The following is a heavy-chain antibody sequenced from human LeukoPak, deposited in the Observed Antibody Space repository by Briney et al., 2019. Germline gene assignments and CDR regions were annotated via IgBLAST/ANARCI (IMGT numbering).Heavy chain of an antibody. D-gene: IGHD3-10*01. CDR2: IIPIFGTA. J-gene: IGHJ4*02. V-gene: IGHV1-69*13. CDR1: GGTFSSYA. CDR3: ARVVLSGGSGSYCDY. Sequence: GASVKVSCTASGGTFSSYAISWVRQAPGQGLEWMGGIIPIFGTANYAQKFQGRVTITADESTSTAYMELSSLRSEDTAVYYCARVVLSGGSGSYCDYWGQGTLVTVSS.